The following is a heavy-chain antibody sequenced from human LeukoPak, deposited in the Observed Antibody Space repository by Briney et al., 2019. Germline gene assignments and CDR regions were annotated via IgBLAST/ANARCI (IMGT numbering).Heavy chain of an antibody. D-gene: IGHD6-6*01. CDR2: IGTAGDT. CDR3: AKGGVYTSSSTVDY. CDR1: GFTFSSYD. V-gene: IGHV3-13*01. J-gene: IGHJ4*02. Sequence: GGSLRLSCAASGFTFSSYDMHWVRQATGKGLEWVSAIGTAGDTYYPGSVKGRFTISRDNSKNTLYLQMNTLRAEDTAVYYCAKGGVYTSSSTVDYWGQGTLVTVSS.